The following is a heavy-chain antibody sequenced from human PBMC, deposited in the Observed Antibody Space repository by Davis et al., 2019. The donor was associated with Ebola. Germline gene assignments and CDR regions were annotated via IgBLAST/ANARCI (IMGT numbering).Heavy chain of an antibody. CDR3: ARRAFHYTSGSYYWFDP. Sequence: KVSCKGSGYNFTSHWIGWVRQMPGKGLEWLGIIYPGDSDTRYSPSFQGQVTISADKSITTAYLQWSSLKASDTAMYYCARRAFHYTSGSYYWFDPWGQGTLVTVSS. CDR1: GYNFTSHW. V-gene: IGHV5-51*01. J-gene: IGHJ5*02. D-gene: IGHD3-10*01. CDR2: IYPGDSDT.